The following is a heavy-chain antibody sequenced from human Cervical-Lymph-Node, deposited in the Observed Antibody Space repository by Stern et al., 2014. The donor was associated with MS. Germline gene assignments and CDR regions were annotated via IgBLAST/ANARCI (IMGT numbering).Heavy chain of an antibody. CDR1: GVSLTTAGVG. CDR2: IYWDDDK. Sequence: QVTLKESGPTLVKPTQTLTLTGTLSGVSLTTAGVGVGWIRQPPGKALEWLALIYWDDDKLYSPSLKNRLTITKDTSKNQVVLTVTNVDPVDTATYYCAHSRVKYCRGGTCYSSLFDYWGQGTLVTVSS. V-gene: IGHV2-5*02. J-gene: IGHJ4*02. CDR3: AHSRVKYCRGGTCYSSLFDY. D-gene: IGHD2-15*01.